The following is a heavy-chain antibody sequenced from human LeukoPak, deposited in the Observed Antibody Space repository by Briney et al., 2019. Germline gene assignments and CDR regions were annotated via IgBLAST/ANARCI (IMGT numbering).Heavy chain of an antibody. J-gene: IGHJ3*02. CDR2: IYYSGST. D-gene: IGHD7-27*01. Sequence: SETLSLTCTVSGGSISSSSYYWGWIRQPPGKGLEWIGSIYYSGSTYYNPSLKSRVTISVDTSKNQFSLKLSSVTAADTAVYYCAREKTGAGAFDIWGQGTMVTVSS. CDR1: GGSISSSSYY. CDR3: AREKTGAGAFDI. V-gene: IGHV4-39*07.